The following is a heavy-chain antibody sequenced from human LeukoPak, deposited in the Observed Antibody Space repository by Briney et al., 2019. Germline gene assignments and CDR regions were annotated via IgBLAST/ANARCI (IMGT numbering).Heavy chain of an antibody. V-gene: IGHV1-46*01. CDR2: INPSGGGT. Sequence: VASVNLSFTSSGHTFTIYYMHLVRQAPGQGLEWMGIINPSGGGTSYSQKFQGRVTMTTDTSTSTLYMELSSLRSEDTAVYYCASGAAAGTFSIGYWGQGTLLTVSS. J-gene: IGHJ4*02. CDR1: GHTFTIYY. CDR3: ASGAAAGTFSIGY. D-gene: IGHD6-13*01.